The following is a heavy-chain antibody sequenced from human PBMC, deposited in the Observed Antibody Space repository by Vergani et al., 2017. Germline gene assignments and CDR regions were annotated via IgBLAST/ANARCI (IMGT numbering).Heavy chain of an antibody. J-gene: IGHJ2*01. Sequence: QVQLQESGPGLVKPSQTLSLTCTVSGGSISSGGYYWSWIRQHPGKGLEWIGYIYYSGSTYYNPSLKSRVTISVDTSKNQFSLKLSSVTAADTAVYYCARDIAARGYWYFDLWVRGTLVTVSS. D-gene: IGHD6-6*01. CDR3: ARDIAARGYWYFDL. CDR1: GGSISSGGYY. CDR2: IYYSGST. V-gene: IGHV4-31*03.